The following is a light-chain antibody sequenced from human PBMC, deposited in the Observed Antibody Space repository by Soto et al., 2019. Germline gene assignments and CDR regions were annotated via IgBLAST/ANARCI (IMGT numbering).Light chain of an antibody. CDR1: QSVGST. Sequence: EILMTQSPATLSVSPGERVILSCRASQSVGSTLAWYQQKPGQAPRLLIRGASTRATGVPARFSGSGSGTEFTLTICSLQSEDFAVYYCQQYSTSLTFGGGTTLEIK. J-gene: IGKJ4*02. CDR3: QQYSTSLT. CDR2: GAS. V-gene: IGKV3-15*01.